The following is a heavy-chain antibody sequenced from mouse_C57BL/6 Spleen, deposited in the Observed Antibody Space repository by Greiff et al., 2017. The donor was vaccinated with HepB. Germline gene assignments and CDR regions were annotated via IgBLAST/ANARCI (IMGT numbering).Heavy chain of an antibody. D-gene: IGHD2-4*01. CDR3: ARDGGLRPNYFDY. V-gene: IGHV5-4*01. Sequence: EVKLMESGGGLVKPGGSLKLSCAASGFTFSSYAMSWVRQTPEKRLEWVATISDGGSYTYYPDNVKGRFTISRDNAKNNLYLQMSHLKSEDTAMYYCARDGGLRPNYFDYWGQGTTLTVSS. CDR1: GFTFSSYA. J-gene: IGHJ2*01. CDR2: ISDGGSYT.